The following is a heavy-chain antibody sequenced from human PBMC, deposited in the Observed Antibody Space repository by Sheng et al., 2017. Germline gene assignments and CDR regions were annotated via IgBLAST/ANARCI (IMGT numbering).Heavy chain of an antibody. J-gene: IGHJ4*02. V-gene: IGHV4-34*01. CDR1: GGSFSGYY. Sequence: QVQLQQWGAGLLKPSETLSLTCAVYGGSFSGYYWSWIRQPPREGAWSGLGKVNHSGSTNYNPSLKSRVTISVDTSKNQFSLKLSSVTAADTAVYYCARGPGAVATVYYFDYWGQGTLVTVSS. CDR2: VNHSGST. D-gene: IGHD6-19*01. CDR3: ARGPGAVATVYYFDY.